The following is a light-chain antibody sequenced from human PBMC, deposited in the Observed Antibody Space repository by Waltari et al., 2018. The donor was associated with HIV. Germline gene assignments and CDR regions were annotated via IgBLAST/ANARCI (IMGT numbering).Light chain of an antibody. V-gene: IGKV3-11*01. CDR2: DAS. CDR1: QSVSSY. Sequence: EIVLTQSPATLSLSPGERATLSCRASQSVSSYLAWYQQKPGQAPRLLIYDASTRATGIPARFTGSGYGTDFTLTISSLEPEDFAVYYGQRRSNWPPGRLTSGGGTRWRSN. CDR3: QRRSNWPPGRLT. J-gene: IGKJ4*01.